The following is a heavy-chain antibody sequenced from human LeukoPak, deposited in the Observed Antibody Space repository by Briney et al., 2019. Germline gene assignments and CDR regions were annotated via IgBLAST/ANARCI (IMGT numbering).Heavy chain of an antibody. J-gene: IGHJ6*02. CDR3: AAHIVVVPAAIDGMDV. D-gene: IGHD2-2*02. CDR2: INHSGST. Sequence: SETLSLTCAVYGGSFSGYYWSWIRQPPGKGLEWIGEINHSGSTNYNPSLKGRVTISVDTSKNQFSLKLSSVTAADTAVYYCAAHIVVVPAAIDGMDVWGQGTTVTVSS. CDR1: GGSFSGYY. V-gene: IGHV4-34*01.